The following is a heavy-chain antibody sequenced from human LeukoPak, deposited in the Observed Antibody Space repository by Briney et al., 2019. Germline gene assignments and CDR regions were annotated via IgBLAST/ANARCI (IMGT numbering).Heavy chain of an antibody. D-gene: IGHD6-19*01. CDR3: ARDVWTGVAVSDY. V-gene: IGHV3-21*01. CDR2: ISMSSSYM. Sequence: GGSLRLSCVASGFRFSGYVMKWVRQAPGKGLEWISTISMSSSYMYYADSVRGRFTISRDNAKTSVYLQLNSLRADDTAVYYCARDVWTGVAVSDYWGQGTLVTVSS. J-gene: IGHJ4*02. CDR1: GFRFSGYV.